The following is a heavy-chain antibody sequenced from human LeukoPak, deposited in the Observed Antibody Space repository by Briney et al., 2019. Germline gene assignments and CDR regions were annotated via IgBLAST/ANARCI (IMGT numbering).Heavy chain of an antibody. V-gene: IGHV5-51*01. CDR1: GYSFTTYW. D-gene: IGHD5-24*01. Sequence: GESLKISCKGSGYSFTTYWIAWVRQMPGKGLEWMGFVYPGDSDTRYSPSFQGQVTISADKSINTAYLQWSSLKASDTAMYYCARQSAGRDGYKDYWGQGTLVTVSP. CDR3: ARQSAGRDGYKDY. J-gene: IGHJ4*02. CDR2: VYPGDSDT.